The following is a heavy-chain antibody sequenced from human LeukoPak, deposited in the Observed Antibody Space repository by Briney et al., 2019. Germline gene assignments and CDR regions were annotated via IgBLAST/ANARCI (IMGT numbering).Heavy chain of an antibody. J-gene: IGHJ4*02. Sequence: GESLKISCKGSGYXFTNYGICWVRQMPGKGLEWRGIIYPRDSDTRYSPSFQGQVTVSADKSISTAYLQWSSLEASDTAIYYCARRQYSGYDFDFWGQGTLVTVSS. CDR3: ARRQYSGYDFDF. CDR1: GYXFTNYG. CDR2: IYPRDSDT. V-gene: IGHV5-51*01. D-gene: IGHD5-12*01.